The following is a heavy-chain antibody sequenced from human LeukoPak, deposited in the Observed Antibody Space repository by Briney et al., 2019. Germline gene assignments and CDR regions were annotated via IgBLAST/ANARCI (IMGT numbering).Heavy chain of an antibody. D-gene: IGHD4-17*01. CDR3: ARGLRGGDYVSYYYYYMDV. CDR2: IYSSGST. Sequence: PSETLSLTCSVSGGSISFYYWSWIRQPAGKGLEWIGRIYSSGSTNYNPSLKSRVTMSVDTSKKKFSLKLNSVTAADTAVYYCARGLRGGDYVSYYYYYMDVWGKGTTVTVSS. CDR1: GGSISFYY. V-gene: IGHV4-4*07. J-gene: IGHJ6*03.